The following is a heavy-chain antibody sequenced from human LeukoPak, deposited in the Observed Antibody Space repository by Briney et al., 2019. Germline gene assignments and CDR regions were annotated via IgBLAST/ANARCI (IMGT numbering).Heavy chain of an antibody. V-gene: IGHV1-2*02. CDR3: ARAYCSSTSCNFDY. Sequence: GASVTVSCKASGYTFTGYYMHWVRQAPGQGLEWMGWINANSGGTNYAQKFQGRVTMTSDTSISTAYMELSRLRSDDTAVYYCARAYCSSTSCNFDYWGQGTLVTVSS. J-gene: IGHJ4*02. CDR1: GYTFTGYY. CDR2: INANSGGT. D-gene: IGHD2-2*01.